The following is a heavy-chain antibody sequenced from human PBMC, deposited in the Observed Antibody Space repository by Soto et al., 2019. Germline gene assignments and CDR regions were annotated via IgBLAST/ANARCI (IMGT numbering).Heavy chain of an antibody. CDR3: ARGEWFLRGYGMDV. V-gene: IGHV4-59*01. Sequence: QVQLQESGPGLVKASETLSLTCTVSGGSISTDYWSWIRQPPGKRLEYIGFIYNGGSPNYSPSLESRVTLXPXTXXNQFSLTLSSVTAADTAVYYCARGEWFLRGYGMDVWGRGTTVTVS. CDR1: GGSISTDY. CDR2: IYNGGSP. J-gene: IGHJ6*02. D-gene: IGHD3-3*01.